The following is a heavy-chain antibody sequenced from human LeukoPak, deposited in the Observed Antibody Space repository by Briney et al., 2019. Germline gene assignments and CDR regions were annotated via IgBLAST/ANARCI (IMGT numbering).Heavy chain of an antibody. CDR1: GFPFSSYA. D-gene: IGHD5-12*01. V-gene: IGHV3-23*01. J-gene: IGHJ4*02. Sequence: EGSLRLSCAASGFPFSSYAMSWVRQAPGKGLERVSGVSGNDGGTFYADSVKGRFTISRDNSKNTLYLQMNSLRAEETGIYFCAKSTPSGLGVVGHWGQGTLVTVSS. CDR3: AKSTPSGLGVVGH. CDR2: VSGNDGGT.